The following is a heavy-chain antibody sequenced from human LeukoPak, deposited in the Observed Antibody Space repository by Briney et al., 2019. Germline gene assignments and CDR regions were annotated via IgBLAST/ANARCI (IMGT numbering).Heavy chain of an antibody. D-gene: IGHD5-18*01. Sequence: ASVKVSCKASGYTFTSYAMNWVRQAPGQGLEWMGWINTNTGNPTYAQGFTGRFVFPLDTSVSTAYLQISSLKAEDTAVYYCARFSVKNTAMVINDYWGQGTLVTVSS. CDR3: ARFSVKNTAMVINDY. CDR2: INTNTGNP. CDR1: GYTFTSYA. V-gene: IGHV7-4-1*02. J-gene: IGHJ4*02.